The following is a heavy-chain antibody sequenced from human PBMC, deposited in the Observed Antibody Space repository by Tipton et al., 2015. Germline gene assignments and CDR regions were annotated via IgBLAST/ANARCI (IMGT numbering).Heavy chain of an antibody. CDR1: GDSINSYY. J-gene: IGHJ6*02. D-gene: IGHD5-24*01. V-gene: IGHV4-38-2*02. CDR2: ISHSGNT. Sequence: TLSLTCTVSGDSINSYYWGWIRQPPGKGLEWIGSISHSGNTYYNPSLKSRVTMSRDTSKNQFSLTLNSVAAADTAVYYCARDLEHGMDVWGHGTTVTVSS. CDR3: ARDLEHGMDV.